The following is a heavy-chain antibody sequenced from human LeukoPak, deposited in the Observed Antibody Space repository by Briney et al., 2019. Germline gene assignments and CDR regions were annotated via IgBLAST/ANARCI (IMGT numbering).Heavy chain of an antibody. CDR1: GGPISSYY. J-gene: IGHJ5*02. V-gene: IGHV4-4*07. CDR2: IYTSGST. Sequence: SSETLSLTCTVSGGPISSYYWSWIRQPAGKGLEWIGRIYTSGSTNYNPSLKSRVTMSVDTSKNQFSLKLSSVTAADTAVYYCARVRTYNWFDPWGQGTLVTVSS. CDR3: ARVRTYNWFDP.